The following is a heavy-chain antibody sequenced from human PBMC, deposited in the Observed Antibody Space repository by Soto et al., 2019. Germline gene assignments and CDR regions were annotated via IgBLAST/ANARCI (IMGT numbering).Heavy chain of an antibody. CDR1: GYTFTSYG. CDR3: ARYVLEPAAIPGEDYYYGMDV. J-gene: IGHJ6*02. V-gene: IGHV1-18*01. Sequence: QVQLVQSGAEVKKPGASVKVSCKASGYTFTSYGISWVRQAPGQGLEWMGWISAYNGNTNYAQKLQGRVTMTTDTSTSTAYMELRSLRSDDTAVYYCARYVLEPAAIPGEDYYYGMDVWGQGTTVTVSS. CDR2: ISAYNGNT. D-gene: IGHD2-2*01.